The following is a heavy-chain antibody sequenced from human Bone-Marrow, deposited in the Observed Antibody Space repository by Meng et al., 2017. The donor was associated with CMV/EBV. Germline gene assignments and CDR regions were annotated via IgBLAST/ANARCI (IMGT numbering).Heavy chain of an antibody. D-gene: IGHD1-26*01. Sequence: SETLSLTCTVSGGSVSSGSYYWSWIRQPPGKGLEWIGYIYYSGSTNYNPSLKSRVTISVDTSKNQFSLKLSSVPASDTAVYYCSRDLGGSYPNWGQGTLVTVSS. J-gene: IGHJ4*02. CDR2: IYYSGST. CDR3: SRDLGGSYPN. V-gene: IGHV4-61*01. CDR1: GGSVSSGSYY.